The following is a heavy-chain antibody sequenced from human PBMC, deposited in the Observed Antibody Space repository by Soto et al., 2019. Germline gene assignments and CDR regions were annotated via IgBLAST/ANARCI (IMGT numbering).Heavy chain of an antibody. CDR3: ARCYGSGRNYYYYYYMDV. Sequence: PGESLKISCKGSGYSFTSYWIGWVRQMPGKGLEWMGIIYPGDSDTRYSPSFQGQVTISADKSISTAYLQWSSLKASDTAMYYCARCYGSGRNYYYYYYMDVWGKGTTVTVS. D-gene: IGHD3-10*01. J-gene: IGHJ6*03. CDR2: IYPGDSDT. CDR1: GYSFTSYW. V-gene: IGHV5-51*01.